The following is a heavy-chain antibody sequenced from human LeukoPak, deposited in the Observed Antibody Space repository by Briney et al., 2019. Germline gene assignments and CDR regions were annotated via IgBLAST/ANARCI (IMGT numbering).Heavy chain of an antibody. Sequence: PGGSLRLSCAASGFSLRNYGVNWVRQAPGKGLEWVSGLTGSSATAYHAGSVKGRFTISRDNSKNTLYLQMNSLRAEDTAVYYCAELGITMIGGVWGKGTTVTISS. CDR3: AELGITMIGGV. J-gene: IGHJ6*04. CDR2: LTGSSATA. CDR1: GFSLRNYG. V-gene: IGHV3-23*01. D-gene: IGHD3-10*02.